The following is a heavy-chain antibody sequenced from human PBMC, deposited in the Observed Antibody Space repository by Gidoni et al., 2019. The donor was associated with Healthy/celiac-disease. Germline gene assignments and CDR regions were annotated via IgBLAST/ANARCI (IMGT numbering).Heavy chain of an antibody. CDR2: ISSSSSYI. V-gene: IGHV3-21*01. D-gene: IGHD4-17*01. CDR3: AREKHDYGDYPAEYFQH. CDR1: GFTFSSYS. J-gene: IGHJ1*01. Sequence: EVQLVESGGGLVKPGGSLRLSCAASGFTFSSYSMNWVRQAPGKGLEWVSSISSSSSYIYYADSVKGRFTISRDNAKNSLYLQMNSLRAEDTAVYYCAREKHDYGDYPAEYFQHWGQGTLVTVSS.